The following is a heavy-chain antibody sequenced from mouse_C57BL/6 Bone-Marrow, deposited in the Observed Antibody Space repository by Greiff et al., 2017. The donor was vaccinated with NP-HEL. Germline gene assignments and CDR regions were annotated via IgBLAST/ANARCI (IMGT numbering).Heavy chain of an antibody. V-gene: IGHV5-4*01. CDR2: ISDGGSYT. Sequence: EVQGVESGGGLVKPGGSLKLSCAASGFTFSSYAMSWVRQTPEKRLEWVATISDGGSYTYYPDNVKGRFTISRDNAKNNLYLQMSHLKSEDTAMYYCARDVPSTAQATAWFAYWGQGTLVTVSA. D-gene: IGHD3-2*02. J-gene: IGHJ3*01. CDR3: ARDVPSTAQATAWFAY. CDR1: GFTFSSYA.